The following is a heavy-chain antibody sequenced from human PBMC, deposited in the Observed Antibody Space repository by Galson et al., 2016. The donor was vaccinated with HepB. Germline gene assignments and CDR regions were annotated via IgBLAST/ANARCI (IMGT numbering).Heavy chain of an antibody. CDR1: GYSFTSFA. CDR3: ARGSKTAGVD. Sequence: SVKVSCKASGYSFTSFAITWVRQAPGQGLEWMGWISGYNGNTNYAQNLRGRVTMTIETSTNTVYMELRSLTSDDTAVYFCARGSKTAGVDWGQGTLVTVSS. D-gene: IGHD6-19*01. J-gene: IGHJ1*01. CDR2: ISGYNGNT. V-gene: IGHV1-18*01.